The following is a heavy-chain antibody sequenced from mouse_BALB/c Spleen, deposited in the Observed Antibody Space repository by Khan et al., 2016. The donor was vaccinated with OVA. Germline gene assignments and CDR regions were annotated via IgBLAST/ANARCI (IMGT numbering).Heavy chain of an antibody. J-gene: IGHJ4*01. CDR2: ISSLASSI. CDR3: ARSWATDY. V-gene: IGHV5-15*02. Sequence: VQLKESGGGLVQPGGSRKLSCAASGFTFSDYGMAWVRQAPGKGPEWVAFISSLASSIYYADTVTGRFTISRENAKNTLYLEMSSLRSEDTAMYYCARSWATDYWGQGTSVTVSS. CDR1: GFTFSDYG.